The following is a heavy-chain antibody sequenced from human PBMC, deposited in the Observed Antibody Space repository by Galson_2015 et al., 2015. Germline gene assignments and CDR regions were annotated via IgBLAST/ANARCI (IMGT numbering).Heavy chain of an antibody. CDR2: INPTSGDT. CDR1: GFTFDGYV. J-gene: IGHJ4*02. D-gene: IGHD3-9*01. Sequence: SVKVSCKASGFTFDGYVMHWVRQAPGQGLEWMGWINPTSGDTKYAQKFQGWVTMTRDSSISTAYMEVKGLRSDDTAVYYCARSQDMLSGYYDIWGQGSLVTVSS. CDR3: ARSQDMLSGYYDI. V-gene: IGHV1-2*04.